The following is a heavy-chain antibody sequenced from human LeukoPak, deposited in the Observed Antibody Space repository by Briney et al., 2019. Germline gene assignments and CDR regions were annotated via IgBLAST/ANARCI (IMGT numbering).Heavy chain of an antibody. V-gene: IGHV1-8*01. CDR1: GYTFTSHD. CDR2: MNPNSGNT. D-gene: IGHD3-16*01. J-gene: IGHJ6*02. Sequence: ASVKVSCKASGYTFTSHDINWVRQATGQGLEWMGWMNPNSGNTGYAQKFQGRVTMTRNTSISTAYMELSSLRSEDTAVYYCARVSGVVRVYYYYYGMDVWGQGTTVTVSS. CDR3: ARVSGVVRVYYYYYGMDV.